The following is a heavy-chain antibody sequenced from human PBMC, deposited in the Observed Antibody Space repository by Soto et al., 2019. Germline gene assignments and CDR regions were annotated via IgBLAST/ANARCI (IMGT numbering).Heavy chain of an antibody. CDR3: ARPGSSSCLSRFDY. D-gene: IGHD6-13*01. V-gene: IGHV1-24*01. CDR1: GYTLTELS. J-gene: IGHJ4*02. Sequence: ASVKVSCKVSGYTLTELSMHWVRQAPGKGLEWMGGFDPEDGETIYAQKFQGRVTMTEDTSIDTAYMELGSLRSEDTAMYYCARPGSSSCLSRFDYWGQGTLVTVSS. CDR2: FDPEDGET.